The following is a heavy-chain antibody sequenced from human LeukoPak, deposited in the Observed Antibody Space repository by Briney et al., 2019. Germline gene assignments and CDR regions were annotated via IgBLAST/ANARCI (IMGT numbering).Heavy chain of an antibody. J-gene: IGHJ4*02. V-gene: IGHV3-66*02. Sequence: GGSLRLSCAASGFTVSSNYMSWVRQAPGKGLEWVSVIYSGGSTYYADSVKGRFTISRDNSKNTLYLQMNSLRAEDTAVYYCARRYCSSTSCHDYRGQGTQVTVSS. D-gene: IGHD2-2*01. CDR3: ARRYCSSTSCHDY. CDR2: IYSGGST. CDR1: GFTVSSNY.